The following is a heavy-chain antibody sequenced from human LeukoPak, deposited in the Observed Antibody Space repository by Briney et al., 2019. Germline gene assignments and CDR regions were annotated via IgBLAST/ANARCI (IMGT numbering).Heavy chain of an antibody. CDR3: ARSSSGGYYYYYGMDV. V-gene: IGHV3-48*01. CDR2: ISSSSSTI. J-gene: IGHJ6*02. D-gene: IGHD3-22*01. CDR1: GFTFSSYS. Sequence: GGSLRLSCAASGFTFSSYSMNWVRQAPGKGLEWVSYISSSSSTIYYEDSVKGRFTISRDNAKNSLYLQMNSVRAEDTAVYYCARSSSGGYYYYYGMDVWGQGTTVTVSS.